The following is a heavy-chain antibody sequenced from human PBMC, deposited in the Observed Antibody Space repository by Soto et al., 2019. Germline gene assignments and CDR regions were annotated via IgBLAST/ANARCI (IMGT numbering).Heavy chain of an antibody. CDR3: AREFASGYYDTSGNNAFDF. D-gene: IGHD3-22*01. Sequence: QMQLVQSGDEVKKPGASVRVSCKALGFSFTSYYVHWVRQAPGQGLEWMGNINPSVGSTYYAQQFQGRVTLTGDTSTSTVYMELSSMTSDDTAVYYCAREFASGYYDTSGNNAFDFWGQGTMVTVSS. CDR1: GFSFTSYY. J-gene: IGHJ3*01. V-gene: IGHV1-46*01. CDR2: INPSVGST.